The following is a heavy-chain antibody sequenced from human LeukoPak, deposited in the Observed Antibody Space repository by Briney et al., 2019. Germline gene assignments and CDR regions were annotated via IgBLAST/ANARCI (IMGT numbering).Heavy chain of an antibody. CDR3: ARAAAVAGREDYYYYMDV. CDR1: GGTFSSYA. D-gene: IGHD6-19*01. Sequence: SVKVSCKASGGTFSSYAISWVRQAPGQGLEWLGMIIPIFGTANYAQKFQGRVTITTDESTSTAYMELSSLRSEDTAVYYCARAAAVAGREDYYYYMDVWGKGTTVTVSS. V-gene: IGHV1-69*05. J-gene: IGHJ6*03. CDR2: IIPIFGTA.